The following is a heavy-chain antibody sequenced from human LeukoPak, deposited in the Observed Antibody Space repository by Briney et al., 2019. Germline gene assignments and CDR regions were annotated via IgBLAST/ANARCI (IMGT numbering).Heavy chain of an antibody. V-gene: IGHV3-7*01. CDR1: GFTFSSYW. D-gene: IGHD4-23*01. Sequence: PGGSLRLSCAASGFTFSSYWMTWVRQAPGKGLEWVANIKQDGSEKFYVDSVKGRFTISRDNAKNSLYLQMNSLRAEDTAVYYCARGFDRGNSFPDDYWGQGTLVTVSS. J-gene: IGHJ4*02. CDR2: IKQDGSEK. CDR3: ARGFDRGNSFPDDY.